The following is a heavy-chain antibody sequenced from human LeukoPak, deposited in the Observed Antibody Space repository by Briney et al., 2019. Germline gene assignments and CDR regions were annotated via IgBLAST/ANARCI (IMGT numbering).Heavy chain of an antibody. CDR3: ARGQKESWYWGGKKQYYFDY. J-gene: IGHJ4*02. CDR1: GYTFTSYA. CDR2: INAGNGNT. D-gene: IGHD6-13*01. V-gene: IGHV1-3*01. Sequence: ASVKVSCKASGYTFTSYAMHWVRQAPGQRLEWMGWINAGNGNTEYSQKFQGRVTITRDTSASTAYMELSSLRSEDTAVYYCARGQKESWYWGGKKQYYFDYWGQGTLVTVSS.